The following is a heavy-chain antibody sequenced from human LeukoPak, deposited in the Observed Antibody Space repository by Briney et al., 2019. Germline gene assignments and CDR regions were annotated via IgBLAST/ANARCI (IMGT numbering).Heavy chain of an antibody. CDR3: AREPNDFWSGYPRVRGAFDI. J-gene: IGHJ3*02. Sequence: PGRSLRLSCAASGFTFSSYGMHWVRQAPGKGLEWVAVIWYDGSNKYYADSVKGRFTISRDNSKNTLYLQMNSLRAEDTAVYYCAREPNDFWSGYPRVRGAFDIWGQGTMVTVSS. CDR2: IWYDGSNK. CDR1: GFTFSSYG. V-gene: IGHV3-33*01. D-gene: IGHD3-3*01.